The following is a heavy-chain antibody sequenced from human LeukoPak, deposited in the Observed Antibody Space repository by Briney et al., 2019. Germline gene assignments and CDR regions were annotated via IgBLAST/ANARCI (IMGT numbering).Heavy chain of an antibody. J-gene: IGHJ4*02. CDR1: GFTFSSYG. CDR3: AKLGNYYDILTGFDY. Sequence: GGSLRLSCAASGFTFSSYGMHWVRQAPGNVLGWVAAILYDGSNKYYADSVKGRFTISRDNSKNTLYLQMDSLRAEDTAVYYCAKLGNYYDILTGFDYWGQGTLVTVSS. D-gene: IGHD3-9*01. CDR2: ILYDGSNK. V-gene: IGHV3-30*18.